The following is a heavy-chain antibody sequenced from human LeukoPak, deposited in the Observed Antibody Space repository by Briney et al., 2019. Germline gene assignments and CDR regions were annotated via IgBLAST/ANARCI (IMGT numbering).Heavy chain of an antibody. Sequence: SETLSLTCTVYGGSISSYYWSWIRQPPGKGLEWVGYIYYRGSTNYNPSLKSRVTISVDTSKNQFSPKLSSVTAADTAVYYCARTLPRRGSYFDYWGQGTLVTVSS. CDR1: GGSISSYY. CDR2: IYYRGST. CDR3: ARTLPRRGSYFDY. D-gene: IGHD1-26*01. V-gene: IGHV4-59*01. J-gene: IGHJ4*02.